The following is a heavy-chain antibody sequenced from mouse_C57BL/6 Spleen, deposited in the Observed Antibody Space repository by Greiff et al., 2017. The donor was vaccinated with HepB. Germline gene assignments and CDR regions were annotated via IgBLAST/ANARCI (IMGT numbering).Heavy chain of an antibody. V-gene: IGHV1-18*01. CDR3: ARWDGYSAWFAY. Sequence: EVQLQQSGPELVKPGASVKIPCKASGYTFTDYNMDWVKQSHGKSLEWIGDINPNNGGTIYNQKFKGKATLTVDKSSSTAYMELRSLTSEDTAVYYWARWDGYSAWFAYWGQGTLVTVSA. CDR1: GYTFTDYN. CDR2: INPNNGGT. D-gene: IGHD2-3*01. J-gene: IGHJ3*01.